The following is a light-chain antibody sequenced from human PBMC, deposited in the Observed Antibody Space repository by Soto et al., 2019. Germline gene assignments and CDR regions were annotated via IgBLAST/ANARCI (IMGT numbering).Light chain of an antibody. J-gene: IGLJ1*01. Sequence: QSVLTQSASVSGSPGQSITISCTGTSSDVGNYNYVSWYQQHPGEVPKLIIFNVNNRPSGVSNRFSGSKSGNTASLTISGLQAEDEADYYCSSFPSSNTYVFGTGTKSPS. CDR2: NVN. V-gene: IGLV2-14*01. CDR1: SSDVGNYNY. CDR3: SSFPSSNTYV.